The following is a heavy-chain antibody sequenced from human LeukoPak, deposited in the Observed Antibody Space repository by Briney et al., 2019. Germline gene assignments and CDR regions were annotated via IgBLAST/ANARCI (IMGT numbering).Heavy chain of an antibody. CDR1: GFTFSNYA. V-gene: IGHV3-23*01. CDR3: ARDTVPLGAPGENGVFFDC. D-gene: IGHD3-16*01. Sequence: PGGSLRLSCAASGFTFSNYALSWVRQAPGQGQERDSAIGVNKNYTASDKARFTISRAKAKNTLYLQMNRLSAEDTALYCCARDTVPLGAPGENGVFFDCWGQGTLVTVSS. J-gene: IGHJ4*02. CDR2: IGVNK.